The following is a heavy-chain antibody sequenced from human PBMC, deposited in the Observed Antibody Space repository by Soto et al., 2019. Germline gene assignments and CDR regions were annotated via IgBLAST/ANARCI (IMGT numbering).Heavy chain of an antibody. D-gene: IGHD1-26*01. CDR3: ARIRTYALGARNWFNP. J-gene: IGHJ5*02. CDR1: GYTFTSYG. Sequence: ASVKVSCKASGYTFTSYGISWVRQAPGQGLEWMGWISAYNGNTNYAQKLQGRVTMTTDTSTSTAYMELRSLRSDDTAVYYCARIRTYALGARNWFNPWAREPWSQSPQ. CDR2: ISAYNGNT. V-gene: IGHV1-18*01.